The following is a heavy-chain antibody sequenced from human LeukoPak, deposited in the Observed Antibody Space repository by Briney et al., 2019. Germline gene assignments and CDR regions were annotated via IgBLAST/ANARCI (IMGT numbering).Heavy chain of an antibody. D-gene: IGHD5-12*01. J-gene: IGHJ4*02. CDR3: ARDRSVATPFDY. V-gene: IGHV3-48*01. Sequence: PGGSLRLSCAASGFIFSNYGMNWVRQAPEKGLEWVSYISTSSTTIYYADSVRGRFTISRDNAKHSLYLQMNSLRAEDTAVYYCARDRSVATPFDYWGQETLVTVSS. CDR1: GFIFSNYG. CDR2: ISTSSTTI.